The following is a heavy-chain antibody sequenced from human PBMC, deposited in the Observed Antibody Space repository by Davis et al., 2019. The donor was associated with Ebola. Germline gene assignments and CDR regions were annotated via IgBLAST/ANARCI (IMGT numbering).Heavy chain of an antibody. CDR3: ARGGSIAVAGYAFDI. V-gene: IGHV3-13*01. D-gene: IGHD6-19*01. CDR2: IGTAGDT. CDR1: GFTFSSYD. J-gene: IGHJ3*02. Sequence: GESLKISCAASGFTFSSYDMHWVRQATGKGLEWVSAIGTAGDTYYPGSVKGRFTISRENAKNSLYLQMNSLRAGDTAVYYCARGGSIAVAGYAFDIWGQGTMVTVSS.